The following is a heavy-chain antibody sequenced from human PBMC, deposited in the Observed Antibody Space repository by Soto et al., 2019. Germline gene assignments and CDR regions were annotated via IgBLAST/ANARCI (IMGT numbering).Heavy chain of an antibody. CDR3: ASLGVGDWANYYYYYGMDV. Sequence: GGSLRLSCAASGFTFSVYAMTWVRQAPGKGLEWVSAVTASGGSTYSADSVKGRFTISRDNSKNTLFLQMNSLRAEDTAVYYCASLGVGDWANYYYYYGMDVWGQGTTVTVSS. CDR2: VTASGGST. J-gene: IGHJ6*02. CDR1: GFTFSVYA. V-gene: IGHV3-23*01. D-gene: IGHD2-21*02.